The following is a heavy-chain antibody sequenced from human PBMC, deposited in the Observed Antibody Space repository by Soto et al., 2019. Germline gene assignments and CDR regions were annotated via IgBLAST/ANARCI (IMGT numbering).Heavy chain of an antibody. J-gene: IGHJ4*02. Sequence: SETLSLTCTVSGGSISSYYWSWIRQPPGKGLEWIGYIYYSGSTSYNPSLKSRVTISVDTSMNQFSLKLSSMTAADTAVYYCARISVGSGFDYWGQGTLVTVSS. CDR2: IYYSGST. V-gene: IGHV4-59*01. CDR3: ARISVGSGFDY. CDR1: GGSISSYY. D-gene: IGHD6-19*01.